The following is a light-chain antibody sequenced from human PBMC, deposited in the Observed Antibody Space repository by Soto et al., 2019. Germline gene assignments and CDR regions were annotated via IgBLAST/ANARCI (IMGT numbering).Light chain of an antibody. CDR3: SSYTSSSTLV. CDR1: SSDVGGYNY. V-gene: IGLV2-14*01. J-gene: IGLJ1*01. Sequence: QSALTQPASVSGSPGQSIPISCTGTSSDVGGYNYVSCYQQHPGKAPKLMIYDVSNRPSGVSNRFSGSKSGNTASLTISGLQAEDEADYYCSSYTSSSTLVFGTGTKLTVL. CDR2: DVS.